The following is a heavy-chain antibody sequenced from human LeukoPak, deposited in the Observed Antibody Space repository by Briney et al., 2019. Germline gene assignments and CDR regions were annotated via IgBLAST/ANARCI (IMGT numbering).Heavy chain of an antibody. J-gene: IGHJ4*02. CDR1: GFTFSSYS. CDR3: AKPAISSRGWYYDY. CDR2: ISYDGSNK. V-gene: IGHV3-30*18. D-gene: IGHD6-19*01. Sequence: PGGSLRLSCAASGFTFSSYSMNWVRQAPGKGLEWVAVISYDGSNKYYADSVKGRFTISRDNSKNTLYLQMNSLRAEDTAVYYCAKPAISSRGWYYDYWGQGTLVTVSS.